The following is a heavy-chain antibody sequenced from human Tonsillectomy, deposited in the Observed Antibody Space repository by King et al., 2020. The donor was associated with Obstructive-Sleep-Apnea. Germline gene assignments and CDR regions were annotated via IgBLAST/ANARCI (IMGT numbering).Heavy chain of an antibody. CDR3: AKSTGVATRGYDY. Sequence: VQLVESGGGLVQPGGSLRLSCAASGFPFSSYAMSWVRQAPGKGLVWVSAIIGSGGSTYYADSVKGRFTISRDNSKNTLYLQMNSLRAEDTAVYYCAKSTGVATRGYDYWGQGTLVTVSS. V-gene: IGHV3-23*04. CDR1: GFPFSSYA. D-gene: IGHD5-12*01. J-gene: IGHJ4*02. CDR2: IIGSGGST.